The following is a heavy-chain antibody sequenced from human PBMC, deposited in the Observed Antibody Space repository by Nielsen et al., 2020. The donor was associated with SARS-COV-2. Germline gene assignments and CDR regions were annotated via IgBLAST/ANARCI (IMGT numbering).Heavy chain of an antibody. Sequence: GGFLRLSCATSGFTFSSYGMHWVRQAPGKGLEWVAVIWYDGSYTYYADSVKGRFTISRDNSKNTLYLQMNSLRAEDTAVYYCASASAHVWGQGTMVTVSS. CDR2: IWYDGSYT. J-gene: IGHJ3*01. CDR1: GFTFSSYG. V-gene: IGHV3-33*08. CDR3: ASASAHV. D-gene: IGHD3-16*01.